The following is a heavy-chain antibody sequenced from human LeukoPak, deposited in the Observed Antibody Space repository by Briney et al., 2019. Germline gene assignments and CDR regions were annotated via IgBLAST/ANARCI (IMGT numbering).Heavy chain of an antibody. CDR3: ASSHVGYCSSASCYRRRIFDY. CDR2: INHSGST. Sequence: SETLSLTCAVYGGSFSGYYWSWIRQPPGKGLEWIGEINHSGSTNYNPSLKSRVTISVDTSKNQFSLKLSSVTAADTAVYYCASSHVGYCSSASCYRRRIFDYWGQGTLVTGSS. V-gene: IGHV4-34*01. J-gene: IGHJ4*02. D-gene: IGHD2-2*03. CDR1: GGSFSGYY.